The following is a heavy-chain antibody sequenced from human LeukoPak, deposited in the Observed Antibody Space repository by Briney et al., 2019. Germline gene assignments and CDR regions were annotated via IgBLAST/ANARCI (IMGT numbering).Heavy chain of an antibody. CDR3: AKSLVVPAAMPLYYYYGMDV. Sequence: PGGSLRLSCAASGFTFSSYGMHWVRQAPCKGLEWVAFIRYDGSNKYYADSVKGRFTISRDNSKNTLYLQMNSLTAEDTAVYYCAKSLVVPAAMPLYYYYGMDVWGQGTTVTVSS. V-gene: IGHV3-30*02. D-gene: IGHD2-2*01. CDR1: GFTFSSYG. J-gene: IGHJ6*02. CDR2: IRYDGSNK.